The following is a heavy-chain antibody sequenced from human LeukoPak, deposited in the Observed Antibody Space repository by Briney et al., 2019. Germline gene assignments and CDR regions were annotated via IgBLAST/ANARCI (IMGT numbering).Heavy chain of an antibody. CDR2: INPNSGGT. CDR1: GYTFTGYY. V-gene: IGHV1-2*06. CDR3: LLWFGELSDY. J-gene: IGHJ4*02. Sequence: ASVKVSCKASGYTFTGYYMHWVRQAPGQGLEWMGRINPNSGGTNYAQKFQGRVTMTRGTSISTAYMELSRLRSDDTAVYFCLLWFGELSDYWGQGTLVTVSS. D-gene: IGHD3-10*01.